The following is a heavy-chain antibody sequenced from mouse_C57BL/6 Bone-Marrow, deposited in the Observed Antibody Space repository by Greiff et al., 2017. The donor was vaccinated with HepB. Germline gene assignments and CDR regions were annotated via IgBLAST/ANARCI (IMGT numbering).Heavy chain of an antibody. J-gene: IGHJ4*01. CDR3: ARSDGSSYVRYAMDY. Sequence: QVQLQQSGPELVKPGASVKISCKASGYAFSSSWMNWVKQRPGKGLEWIGRIYPGDGDTNYNGKFKGKAYMQLSSLTSEDSAVYFCARSDGSSYVRYAMDYWGQGTSVTVSS. CDR1: GYAFSSSW. D-gene: IGHD1-1*01. V-gene: IGHV1-82*01. CDR2: IYPGDGDT.